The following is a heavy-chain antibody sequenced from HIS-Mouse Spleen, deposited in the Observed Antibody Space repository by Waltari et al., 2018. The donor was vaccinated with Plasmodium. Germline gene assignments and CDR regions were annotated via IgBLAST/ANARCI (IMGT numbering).Heavy chain of an antibody. Sequence: QVQLVQSGAAVKKPGASVKVSCQASGYTFTGYYMHWVRQATGQGLAWMGWSNPNSGGTNYAQKFQGRVTMTRDTSISTAYMELSRLRSDDTAVYYCARDLAAAGHFDYWGQGTLVTVSS. D-gene: IGHD6-13*01. J-gene: IGHJ4*02. CDR2: SNPNSGGT. CDR1: GYTFTGYY. CDR3: ARDLAAAGHFDY. V-gene: IGHV1-2*02.